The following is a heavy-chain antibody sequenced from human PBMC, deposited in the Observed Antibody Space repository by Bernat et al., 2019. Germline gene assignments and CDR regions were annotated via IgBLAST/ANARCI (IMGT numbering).Heavy chain of an antibody. Sequence: QVQLVESGGGVVQPGRSLRLSCAASGFTFSSYAMHWVRQAPGKGLEWVAVISYDGSNKYYADSVKGRFTISRDNSKNTLYLQMNSLRVEDTAVYYCAGEWGKWELLFWFDPWGQGTLVTVSS. D-gene: IGHD1-26*01. CDR3: AGEWGKWELLFWFDP. CDR1: GFTFSSYA. CDR2: ISYDGSNK. J-gene: IGHJ5*02. V-gene: IGHV3-30-3*01.